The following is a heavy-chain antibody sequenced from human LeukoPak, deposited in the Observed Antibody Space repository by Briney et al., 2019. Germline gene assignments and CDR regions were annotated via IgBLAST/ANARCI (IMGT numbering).Heavy chain of an antibody. V-gene: IGHV4-59*01. Sequence: SETLSLTCTVSGGPISSYYWSWIRQPPGKGLEWIGYIYYSGSTNYNPSLKSRVTISVDTSKNQFSLKLSSVTAADTAVYYCARGGGGYPPYLWGQGTLVTVSS. CDR3: ARGGGGYPPYL. CDR2: IYYSGST. J-gene: IGHJ5*02. D-gene: IGHD2-21*01. CDR1: GGPISSYY.